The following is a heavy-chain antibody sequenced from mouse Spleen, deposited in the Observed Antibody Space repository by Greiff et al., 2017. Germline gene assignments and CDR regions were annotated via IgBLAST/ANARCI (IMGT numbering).Heavy chain of an antibody. V-gene: IGHV1-7*01. D-gene: IGHD2-14*01. CDR1: GYTFTSYW. CDR2: INPSSGYT. J-gene: IGHJ3*01. CDR3: ARSRDRYDGLAWFAY. Sequence: VQLQQSGAELAKPGASVKLSCKASGYTFTSYWMHWVKQRPGQGLEWIGYINPSSGYTKYNQKFKDKATLTADKSSSTAYMQLSSLTYEDSAVYYCARSRDRYDGLAWFAYWGQGTLVTVSA.